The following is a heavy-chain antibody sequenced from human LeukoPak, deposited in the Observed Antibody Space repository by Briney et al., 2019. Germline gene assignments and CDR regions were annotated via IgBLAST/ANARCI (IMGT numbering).Heavy chain of an antibody. J-gene: IGHJ4*02. CDR1: GFSFSNYN. D-gene: IGHD6-13*01. CDR3: AREPPYSSSWTVFDS. V-gene: IGHV3-48*01. Sequence: GGSLRLSCEASGFSFSNYNMNWVRQAPERGLEWVSYITLSSTTIYYADSVKGRFTIFRDNAKNSLYLQMDSLRAGDTAVYYCAREPPYSSSWTVFDSWGQGTLVTVSS. CDR2: ITLSSTTI.